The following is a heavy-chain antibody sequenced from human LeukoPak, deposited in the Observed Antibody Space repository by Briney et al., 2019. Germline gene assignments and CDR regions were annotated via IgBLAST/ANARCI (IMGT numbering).Heavy chain of an antibody. CDR2: IDHSGST. J-gene: IGHJ6*03. CDR3: ARGPWSKYYYYYYMDV. V-gene: IGHV4-34*01. CDR1: GGSFSGYY. D-gene: IGHD3-3*01. Sequence: SETLSLTCAVYGGSFSGYYWSWIRQPPGKGLEWIGEIDHSGSTNYNPSLKSRVTISVDTSKNQFSLKLSSVTAADTAVYYCARGPWSKYYYYYYMDVWGKGTTVTVSS.